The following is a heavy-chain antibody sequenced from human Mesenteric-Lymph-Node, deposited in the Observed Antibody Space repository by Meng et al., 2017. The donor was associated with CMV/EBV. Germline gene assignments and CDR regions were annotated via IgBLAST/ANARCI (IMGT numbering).Heavy chain of an antibody. D-gene: IGHD5-18*01. Sequence: EGSLRLSCAASGFTFSTYVMNWVRQAPGKGLEWVSSISGSGSSTYYADSVKGRFTISRDNSKNTLYLQVNSLRAEDTAIYYCAKDQGYSYGYYFDYWGQGTVVTVSS. CDR2: ISGSGSST. J-gene: IGHJ4*02. CDR3: AKDQGYSYGYYFDY. CDR1: GFTFSTYV. V-gene: IGHV3-23*01.